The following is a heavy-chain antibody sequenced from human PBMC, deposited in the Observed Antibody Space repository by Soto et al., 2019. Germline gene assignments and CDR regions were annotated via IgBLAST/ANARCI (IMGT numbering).Heavy chain of an antibody. CDR2: IYYSGST. CDR3: ARVPVRDDYIWGSYMDV. V-gene: IGHV4-59*01. Sequence: SETLSLTCTVSGGSISSYYWSWIRQPPGKGLEWIGYIYYSGSTNYNPSLKSRVTISVDTSKNQFSLKLSSVTAADTAVYYCARVPVRDDYIWGSYMDVWGKGTTDTVSS. D-gene: IGHD3-16*01. J-gene: IGHJ6*03. CDR1: GGSISSYY.